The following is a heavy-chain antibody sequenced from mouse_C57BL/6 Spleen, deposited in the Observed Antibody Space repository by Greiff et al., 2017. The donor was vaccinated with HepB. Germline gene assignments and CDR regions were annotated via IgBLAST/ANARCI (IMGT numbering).Heavy chain of an antibody. D-gene: IGHD1-1*01. CDR1: GYTFTSYW. J-gene: IGHJ3*01. Sequence: QVQLQQPGAELVMPGASVKLSCKASGYTFTSYWMHWVKQRPGQGLEWIGEIDPSDSYTNYNQKFKGNSTLTVDKSSSTAYMQLSSLTSEDSAVYYCARSDYYYGSFAYWGQGTLVTVSA. CDR2: IDPSDSYT. V-gene: IGHV1-69*01. CDR3: ARSDYYYGSFAY.